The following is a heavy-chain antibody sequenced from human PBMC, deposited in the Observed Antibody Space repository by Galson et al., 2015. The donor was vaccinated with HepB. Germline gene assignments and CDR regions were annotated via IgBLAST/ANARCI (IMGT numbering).Heavy chain of an antibody. J-gene: IGHJ4*02. CDR3: ARAYYYGSGSYGDDY. Sequence: CKASGYIFTSHGISWVRQAPGQGLEWMGWVSTYNGNTNFAQKFQGRVTMTTDTSTSTAFMDLRSLRSDDTAVYYCARAYYYGSGSYGDDYWGQGTLVTVFS. D-gene: IGHD3-10*01. CDR2: VSTYNGNT. CDR1: GYIFTSHG. V-gene: IGHV1-18*01.